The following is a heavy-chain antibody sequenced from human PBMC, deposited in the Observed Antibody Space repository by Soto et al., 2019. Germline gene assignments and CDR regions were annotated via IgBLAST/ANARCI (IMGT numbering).Heavy chain of an antibody. CDR3: ARAAEAPWAFDAFDI. V-gene: IGHV1-69*13. Sequence: SVKVSGKASGVTFSSYAISWVRQAPGQGLEWMGGIIPIFGTANYAQKFQGRVTITADESTSTAYMELSSLRSEDTAVYYCARAAEAPWAFDAFDIWGQGTMVTV. D-gene: IGHD1-26*01. CDR2: IIPIFGTA. J-gene: IGHJ3*02. CDR1: GVTFSSYA.